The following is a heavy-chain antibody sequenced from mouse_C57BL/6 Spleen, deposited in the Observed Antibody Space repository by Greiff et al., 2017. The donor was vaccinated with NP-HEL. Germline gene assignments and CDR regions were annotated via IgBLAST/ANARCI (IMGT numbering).Heavy chain of an antibody. Sequence: QVQLQQSGAELVRPGASVKLSCKASGYTFTDYYINWVKQRPGQGLEWIGRIYPGSGNTYYNAKFKGKATLTAETSSSTAYMQLSSLTSEDAAVYFYVRSEGLTWFADWGQGTLVTVAA. CDR3: VRSEGLTWFAD. CDR1: GYTFTDYY. V-gene: IGHV1-76*01. CDR2: IYPGSGNT. J-gene: IGHJ3*01.